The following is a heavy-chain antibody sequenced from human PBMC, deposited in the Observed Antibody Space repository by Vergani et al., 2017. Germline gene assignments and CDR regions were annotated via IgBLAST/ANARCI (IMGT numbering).Heavy chain of an antibody. D-gene: IGHD1-14*01. CDR2: VEDRGYF. V-gene: IGHV4-59*01. CDR1: GSSLSGYY. J-gene: IGHJ4*02. Sequence: QVQLQESGPGLVRPSETLSLTCTVSGSSLSGYYWNWIRQTPGEGLEWIGYVEDRGYFNYNPSLKTRVSMSSDTSNNQFSLMLSSVTVADTAVYYCARSIVSRNPPDYFDNWGQGTLVTVSS. CDR3: ARSIVSRNPPDYFDN.